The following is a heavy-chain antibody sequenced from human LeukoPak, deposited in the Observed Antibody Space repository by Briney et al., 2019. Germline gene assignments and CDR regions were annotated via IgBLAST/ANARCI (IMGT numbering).Heavy chain of an antibody. Sequence: GGSLRLSCAASAFAFSNYAMHWVRQAPGKGLEWVALISYDGTNTYFPDSVKGRFTISGDNSKNTLYLQMNSLTTEDTAVYYCARVSGSYSLYYYMDVWGKGTTVTVSS. CDR1: AFAFSNYA. J-gene: IGHJ6*03. D-gene: IGHD1-26*01. V-gene: IGHV3-30*04. CDR2: ISYDGTNT. CDR3: ARVSGSYSLYYYMDV.